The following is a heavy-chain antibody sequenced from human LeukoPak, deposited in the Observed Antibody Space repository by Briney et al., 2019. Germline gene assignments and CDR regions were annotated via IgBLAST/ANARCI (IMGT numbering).Heavy chain of an antibody. CDR1: GFTVSSNY. D-gene: IGHD3-22*01. CDR2: ICSGGSA. CDR3: ARSSSGFYFDY. J-gene: IGHJ4*02. Sequence: GGSLRLSCAASGFTVSSNYMSWVRQAPGKGLEWVWVICSGGSACYADSVTGRFTISTDNSKNTLYLQLNSLRAEDTAVYYCARSSSGFYFDYWGQGTLVTVSS. V-gene: IGHV3-53*01.